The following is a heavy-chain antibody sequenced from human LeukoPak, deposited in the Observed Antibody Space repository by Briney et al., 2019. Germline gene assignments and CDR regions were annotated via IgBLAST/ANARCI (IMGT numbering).Heavy chain of an antibody. D-gene: IGHD3-3*01. CDR3: AKDILGSGFWSGYYHY. Sequence: GGSLRLSCAASGFTFSSYWMHWVRQGPGKGLVWVSSINSDGSTTTYADSVKGRFTISRDNAKNTLYLQMNSLRAEDTALYYCAKDILGSGFWSGYYHYWGQGTLVTVSS. J-gene: IGHJ4*02. CDR2: INSDGSTT. CDR1: GFTFSSYW. V-gene: IGHV3-74*01.